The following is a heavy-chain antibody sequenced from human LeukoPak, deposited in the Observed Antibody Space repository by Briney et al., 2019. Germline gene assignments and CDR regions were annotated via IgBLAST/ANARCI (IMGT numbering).Heavy chain of an antibody. J-gene: IGHJ3*02. V-gene: IGHV1-69*01. Sequence: ASVKVSCKASGGTFSSYVISWVRQAPGQGLEWRGGIIPIFVTANTAQKFQGRVTITAYESTSTAYMELSSLRSEDTAVYYCARVYKQQLVHDAFDIWGQGTMVTVSS. CDR1: GGTFSSYV. CDR2: IIPIFVTA. CDR3: ARVYKQQLVHDAFDI. D-gene: IGHD6-13*01.